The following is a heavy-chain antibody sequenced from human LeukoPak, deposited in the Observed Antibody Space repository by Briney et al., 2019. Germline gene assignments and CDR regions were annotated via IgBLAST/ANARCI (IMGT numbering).Heavy chain of an antibody. D-gene: IGHD1-1*01. V-gene: IGHV4-38-2*01. CDR3: AISVPAFDY. Sequence: TPSETLSLTCAVSGYSIRSGHYWGWIRQTPGKGLEWIGSFSDSGSTYYNPSLKGRVTISVDTSKNHFSLRLNSVTAADTAVYYCAISVPAFDYWGQGTLVTVSS. J-gene: IGHJ4*02. CDR1: GYSIRSGHY. CDR2: FSDSGST.